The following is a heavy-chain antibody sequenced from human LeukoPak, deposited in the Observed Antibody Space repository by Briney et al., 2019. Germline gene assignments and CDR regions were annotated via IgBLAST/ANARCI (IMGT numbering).Heavy chain of an antibody. J-gene: IGHJ5*02. D-gene: IGHD5-18*01. CDR1: GFTFSDYW. Sequence: GGSLRLSCAASGFTFSDYWMSWVRQAPGKGLEWVANIKQDGSEKYYMDSVKGRFTISRDNAKNSLYLQMNSLRAEDTAVYYCARDQGGYSYGYDLWGQGTLVTVSS. V-gene: IGHV3-7*01. CDR3: ARDQGGYSYGYDL. CDR2: IKQDGSEK.